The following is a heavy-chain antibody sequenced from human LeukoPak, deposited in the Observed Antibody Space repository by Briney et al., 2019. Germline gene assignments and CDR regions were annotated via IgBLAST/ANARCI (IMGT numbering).Heavy chain of an antibody. CDR2: IYYSGST. CDR3: ARGGITGMIIPGAGY. D-gene: IGHD1-20*01. CDR1: GGSISSGDYY. V-gene: IGHV4-61*08. J-gene: IGHJ4*02. Sequence: SQTLSLTCTVSGGSISSGDYYWSWIRQPPGKGLEWIGYIYYSGSTNYNPSLKSRVTISVDTSKNQFSLKLSSVTAADTAVYYCARGGITGMIIPGAGYWGQGTLVTVSS.